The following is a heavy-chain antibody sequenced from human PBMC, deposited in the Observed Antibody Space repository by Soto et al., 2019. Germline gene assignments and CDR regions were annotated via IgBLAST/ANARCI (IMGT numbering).Heavy chain of an antibody. CDR1: GFTFSSYG. D-gene: IGHD3-10*01. V-gene: IGHV3-30*18. J-gene: IGHJ2*01. CDR3: AKDFPVFGSSRITMPPAPFDL. Sequence: QVQLVESGGGVVQPGRSLRLSCAASGFTFSSYGMHWVRQAPGKGLEWVAVISYDGSNKYYADSVKGRFTISRDNSKNTLYLQMNSLRAEDTAVYYCAKDFPVFGSSRITMPPAPFDLWGRGTLVTVSS. CDR2: ISYDGSNK.